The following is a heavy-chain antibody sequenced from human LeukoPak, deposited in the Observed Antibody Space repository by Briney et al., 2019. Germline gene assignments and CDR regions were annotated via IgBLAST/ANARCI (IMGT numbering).Heavy chain of an antibody. CDR1: GFTFSNAW. Sequence: GGSLRLSCAASGFTFSNAWMSWVRQAPGKGLEWVSAISGSGGSTYYADSVKGRFTISRDNSKNTLYLQMNSLRAEDTAVYYCAKSLGARSDNGVYWGQGTLVTVSS. D-gene: IGHD1-26*01. CDR2: ISGSGGST. CDR3: AKSLGARSDNGVY. V-gene: IGHV3-23*01. J-gene: IGHJ4*02.